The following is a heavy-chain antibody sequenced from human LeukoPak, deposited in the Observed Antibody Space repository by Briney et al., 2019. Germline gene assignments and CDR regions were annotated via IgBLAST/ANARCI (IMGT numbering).Heavy chain of an antibody. CDR1: GYTFTSYY. Sequence: ASVKVSCKASGYTFTSYYIHWVRQAPGQGLEWMGRINPNSGGTNYVQKFQGRVTMTRDTSISTAYMELSRLTSDDTAVYYCAREWSYGDYYDYWGQGTLVTVSS. J-gene: IGHJ4*02. CDR3: AREWSYGDYYDY. CDR2: INPNSGGT. V-gene: IGHV1-2*06. D-gene: IGHD4-17*01.